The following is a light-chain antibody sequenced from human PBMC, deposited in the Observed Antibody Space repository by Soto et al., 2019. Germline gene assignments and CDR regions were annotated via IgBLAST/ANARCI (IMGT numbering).Light chain of an antibody. J-gene: IGKJ2*01. CDR1: QSLLHGNGYNY. CDR2: LGS. Sequence: DIVVTQSPLSLPVTPGEPASISCRSSQSLLHGNGYNYLDWYLQKPGQSPQLLIYLGSNRASGVPGRFSSSGSGTDFALKISRVEAEDVGVYYCMQALQTPYTFGQGTKLEI. V-gene: IGKV2-28*01. CDR3: MQALQTPYT.